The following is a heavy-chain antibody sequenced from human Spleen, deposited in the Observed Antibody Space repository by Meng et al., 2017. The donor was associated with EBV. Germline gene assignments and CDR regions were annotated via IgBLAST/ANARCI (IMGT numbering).Heavy chain of an antibody. Sequence: QGQLQASGPGLVKPSGTLPLTCTVSGGSITETNWWGWVRQSPGKGLEWIGEIYHSGSSKYNPSFNSRVTISVDKSKNQFSLKVTSVTAADTAMYYCARVELGSAYYFDYWGQGTLVTVSS. CDR2: IYHSGSS. CDR1: GGSITETNW. D-gene: IGHD3-10*01. V-gene: IGHV4-4*02. J-gene: IGHJ4*02. CDR3: ARVELGSAYYFDY.